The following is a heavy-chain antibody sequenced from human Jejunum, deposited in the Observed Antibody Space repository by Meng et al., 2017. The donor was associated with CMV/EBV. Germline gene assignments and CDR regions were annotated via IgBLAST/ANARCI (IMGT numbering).Heavy chain of an antibody. CDR2: IRYDGYKK. D-gene: IGHD4-11*01. CDR1: TFTGYG. J-gene: IGHJ5*02. Sequence: TFTGYGMIWVRQAPGKGLEWGEVIRYDGYKKYYGDYVKGRFAISRNNSKNRLDLQMDNLRPQNTAVYYYAKDLVAYNYSPRGGFGPWGQGTLVTVSS. V-gene: IGHV3-30*02. CDR3: AKDLVAYNYSPRGGFGP.